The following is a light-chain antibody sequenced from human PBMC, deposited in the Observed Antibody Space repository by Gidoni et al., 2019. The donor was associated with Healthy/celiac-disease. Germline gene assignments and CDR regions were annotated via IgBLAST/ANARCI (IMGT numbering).Light chain of an antibody. CDR1: SSDVGSYNL. CDR2: EGS. Sequence: QSALTQPASVSGSPGRSITISCTGTSSDVGSYNLFSWYQQPPGKAPKLMIYEGSKRPSGVSNRFSGSKSGNTASLTISGLQAEDEADYYCCSYAGSSTVVFGGGTKLTVL. V-gene: IGLV2-23*01. J-gene: IGLJ2*01. CDR3: CSYAGSSTVV.